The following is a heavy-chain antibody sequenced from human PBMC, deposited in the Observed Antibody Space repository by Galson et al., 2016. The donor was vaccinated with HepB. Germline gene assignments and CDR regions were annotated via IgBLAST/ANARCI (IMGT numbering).Heavy chain of an antibody. J-gene: IGHJ4*02. V-gene: IGHV4-39*01. D-gene: IGHD1-7*01. CDR2: VYRGKT. CDR1: DGSISSSSFP. CDR3: ARAGLGTKASFDY. Sequence: TLSLTCTVSDGSISSSSFPWGWIRQPPGKGLESIATVYRGKTYYNPSLESRVTISVGMSTDLLSLKLTSLTAADTGVYYCARAGLGTKASFDYWGQGILVAVSS.